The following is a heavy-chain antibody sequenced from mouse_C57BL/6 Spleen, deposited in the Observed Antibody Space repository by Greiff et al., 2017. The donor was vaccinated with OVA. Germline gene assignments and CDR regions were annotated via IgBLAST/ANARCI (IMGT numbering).Heavy chain of an antibody. V-gene: IGHV5-4*01. J-gene: IGHJ4*01. CDR2: ISDGGSYT. D-gene: IGHD1-1*01. CDR1: GFTFSSYA. Sequence: EVQRVESGGGLVKPGGSLKLSCAASGFTFSSYAMSWVRQTPEKRLEWVATISDGGSYTYYPDNVKGRFTISRDNAKNNLYLQMSHLKSEDTAMYYCARDITTVVGAMDYWGQGTSVTVSS. CDR3: ARDITTVVGAMDY.